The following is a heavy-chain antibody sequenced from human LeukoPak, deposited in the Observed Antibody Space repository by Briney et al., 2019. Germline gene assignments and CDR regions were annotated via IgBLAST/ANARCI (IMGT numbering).Heavy chain of an antibody. Sequence: PSETLSLTCTVSGASIGSSSYYWGWIRQPPGKGLEWIGNIYYSGSTYNNPSLKSRVTISVDTSKNQFSLKLSSVTAADTAVYYCARVPTVTFFDYWGQGTLVTVSS. CDR2: IYYSGST. D-gene: IGHD4-17*01. CDR3: ARVPTVTFFDY. CDR1: GASIGSSSYY. J-gene: IGHJ4*02. V-gene: IGHV4-39*01.